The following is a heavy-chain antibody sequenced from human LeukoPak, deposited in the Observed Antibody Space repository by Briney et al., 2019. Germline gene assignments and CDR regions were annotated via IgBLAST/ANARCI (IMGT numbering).Heavy chain of an antibody. V-gene: IGHV3-30*18. D-gene: IGHD3-22*01. CDR3: AKRLGYYDSSEGYFDQ. CDR1: GFTFSDAW. Sequence: GGSLKLSCAASGFTFSDAWMDWVRQAPGKGLEWVAVISYDGSYKNYVDSVKGRFTISRDISKNTLYLQMNSLRAEDTAVYYCAKRLGYYDSSEGYFDQWGQGTLVTVSS. CDR2: ISYDGSYK. J-gene: IGHJ4*02.